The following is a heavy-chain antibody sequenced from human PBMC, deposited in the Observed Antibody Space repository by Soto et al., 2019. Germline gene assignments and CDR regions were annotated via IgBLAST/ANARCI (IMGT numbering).Heavy chain of an antibody. D-gene: IGHD6-19*01. J-gene: IGHJ5*02. Sequence: KTSETLSLTCTVSGGSISSGDYYWSWIRQPPGKGLEWIGYIYYSGSTYYNPSLKSRVTISVDTSKNQFSLKLSSVTAADTAVYYCASAPGSSGWSDNWFDPWGQGTLVTVSS. CDR2: IYYSGST. CDR3: ASAPGSSGWSDNWFDP. CDR1: GGSISSGDYY. V-gene: IGHV4-30-4*01.